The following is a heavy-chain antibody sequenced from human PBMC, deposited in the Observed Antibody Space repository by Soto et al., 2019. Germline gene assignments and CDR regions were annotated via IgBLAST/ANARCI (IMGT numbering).Heavy chain of an antibody. J-gene: IGHJ4*02. CDR2: IYPGDHET. CDR1: GYTFSNFW. D-gene: IGHD6-13*01. V-gene: IGHV5-51*01. Sequence: PGESLKISCQCSGYTFSNFWIGWVRQLPGQGLEWMGIIYPGDHETRYSPSFLGKVTISAETSINTAYLQWSSLEASDSAFYFCARSHRSSPYFDFWGQRALVTVSS. CDR3: ARSHRSSPYFDF.